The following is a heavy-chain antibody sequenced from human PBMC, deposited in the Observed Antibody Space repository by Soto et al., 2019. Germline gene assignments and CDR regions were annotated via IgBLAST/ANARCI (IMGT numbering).Heavy chain of an antibody. J-gene: IGHJ5*02. Sequence: KPSETLSLTCTVSGGSISSSSYYWGWIRQPPGKGLEWIGSIYYSGSTYYNPSLKSRVTISVDTSKNQFSLKLSSVTAADTAVYYCARHGGYDILTGYYLPGWFDPGGQGTLVTVSS. CDR3: ARHGGYDILTGYYLPGWFDP. CDR2: IYYSGST. CDR1: GGSISSSSYY. V-gene: IGHV4-39*01. D-gene: IGHD3-9*01.